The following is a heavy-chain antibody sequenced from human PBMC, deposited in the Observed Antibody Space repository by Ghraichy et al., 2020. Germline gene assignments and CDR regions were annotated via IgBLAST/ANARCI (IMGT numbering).Heavy chain of an antibody. D-gene: IGHD6-25*01. CDR1: GGTFRNYF. J-gene: IGHJ6*03. CDR3: ARQRPDSSGPIGLGNMDV. V-gene: IGHV1-69*13. Sequence: SVKVSCKASGGTFRNYFVIWVRQAPGQGLEWMGEIIPIFGTTNYAQKFQGRVTITADESTSTAYMQLSSLTSDDTAVYYCARQRPDSSGPIGLGNMDVWGEGTTVTVSS. CDR2: IIPIFGTT.